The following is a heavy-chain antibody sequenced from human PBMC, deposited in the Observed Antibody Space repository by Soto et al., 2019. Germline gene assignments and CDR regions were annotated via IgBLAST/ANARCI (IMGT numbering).Heavy chain of an antibody. J-gene: IGHJ6*03. V-gene: IGHV3-64*01. CDR3: ARRARPDFYYMDV. Sequence: PGGSLRLSCAASGFTLSGYAMDWVRQAPGKGLEYVSGISSNGVGTYYANSVQGRFTISRDNSKNTVYLQMGSLRPEDMAVYYCARRARPDFYYMDVWGKGTTVTLSS. CDR2: ISSNGVGT. CDR1: GFTLSGYA. D-gene: IGHD6-6*01.